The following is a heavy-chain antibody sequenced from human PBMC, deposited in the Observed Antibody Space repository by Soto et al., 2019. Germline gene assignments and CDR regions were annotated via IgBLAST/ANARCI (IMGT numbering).Heavy chain of an antibody. CDR1: GYTFSSYG. J-gene: IGHJ5*02. CDR2: ISAYNGNT. CDR3: ARERSLRFDP. Sequence: ASVKVSCKASGYTFSSYGISWVRQAPGQGLEWMGWISAYNGNTNYAQKLQGRVTMTRNTSISTAYMELSSLRSEDTAVYYCARERSLRFDPWGQGTLVTVS. V-gene: IGHV1-18*01. D-gene: IGHD3-10*01.